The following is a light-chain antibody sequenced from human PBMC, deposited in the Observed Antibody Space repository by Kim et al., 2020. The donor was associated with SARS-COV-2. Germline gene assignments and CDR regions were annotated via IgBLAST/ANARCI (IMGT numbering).Light chain of an antibody. CDR1: QSVSNI. J-gene: IGKJ2*01. CDR3: QQYKIWPPL. CDR2: GAS. V-gene: IGKV3-15*01. Sequence: SVSPEETAPLSYRTRQSVSNILAWYQQKPGQAPRLLIYGASTRATGVPARFSGSGSGTEFTLTISSLQSEDFAVYYCQQYKIWPPLFGQGTKLEI.